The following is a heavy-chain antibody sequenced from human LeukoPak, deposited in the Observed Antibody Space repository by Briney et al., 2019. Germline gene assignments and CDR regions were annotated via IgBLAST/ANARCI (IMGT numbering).Heavy chain of an antibody. CDR1: GFTFSSHW. J-gene: IGHJ5*01. V-gene: IGHV3-74*01. CDR3: ASLLWFGESLPNWFDS. CDR2: VNTDGSTT. D-gene: IGHD3-10*01. Sequence: GGSLRLSCAASGFTFSSHWMHWVRHAPGKGLVWVSRVNTDGSTTSYADSVKGRFTISRDNAKNTLYLQMNSLRAEDTALYYCASLLWFGESLPNWFDSWGQGTLVTVSS.